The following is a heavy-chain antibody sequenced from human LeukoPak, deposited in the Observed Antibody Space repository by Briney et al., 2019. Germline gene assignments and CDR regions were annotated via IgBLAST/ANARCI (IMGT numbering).Heavy chain of an antibody. J-gene: IGHJ4*02. CDR3: AKSDTPWGSWYYFDY. D-gene: IGHD6-13*01. V-gene: IGHV3-23*01. Sequence: GGTLTLACAVSGLTFSNYGMSWVRQAPGKVLEWVSSINNSGGSTYYADSVEGRFTISRDNSKNTLYLQMNSLRAEDTAVYYCAKSDTPWGSWYYFDYWGQGTLVTVSS. CDR1: GLTFSNYG. CDR2: INNSGGST.